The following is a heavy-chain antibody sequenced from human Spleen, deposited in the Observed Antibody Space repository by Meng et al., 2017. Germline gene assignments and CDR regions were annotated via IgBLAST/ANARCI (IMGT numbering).Heavy chain of an antibody. CDR1: GASISGGRYY. V-gene: IGHV4-61*02. J-gene: IGHJ6*02. Sequence: SETLSLTCTVSGASISGGRYYWSWIRQTAEKGLEWIGRIHTSGTTNHNPSLKNRVTTSLDTSKNQFSLKLSSVTAADTAVYYCARDGVYSSSWYSSGDYYYGMDVWGQGTTVTVSS. CDR2: IHTSGTT. CDR3: ARDGVYSSSWYSSGDYYYGMDV. D-gene: IGHD6-13*01.